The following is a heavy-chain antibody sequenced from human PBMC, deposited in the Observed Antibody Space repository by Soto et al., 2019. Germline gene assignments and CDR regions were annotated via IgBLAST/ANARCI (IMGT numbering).Heavy chain of an antibody. CDR3: ARNGAAAGPLSFFDS. CDR2: VYNSGQT. Sequence: QLQLQESGPGLVKPSETLSLTCTVSGDSMSSSLYFWGWIRQPPGKGLEWIGNVYNSGQTYYNPSPKIRVSISVDTSTNPFYLLLSSVTAADTAVYYCARNGAAAGPLSFFDSWGQGSLVTVSS. J-gene: IGHJ4*02. V-gene: IGHV4-39*01. D-gene: IGHD6-13*01. CDR1: GDSMSSSLYF.